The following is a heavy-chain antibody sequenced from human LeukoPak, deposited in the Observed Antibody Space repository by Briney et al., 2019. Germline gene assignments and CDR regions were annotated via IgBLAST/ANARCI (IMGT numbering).Heavy chain of an antibody. D-gene: IGHD6-19*01. V-gene: IGHV3-30*03. CDR1: GFTFSSYW. Sequence: AGGSLRLSCAASGFTFSSYWMSWVRQAPGKGLEWVAVISHDGYNKYSADSVKGRFTISRDNSKNTLYLQMSSLRAEDTAVYYCARGSSGWYSLYWYFDVWGRGTLVTVSS. J-gene: IGHJ2*01. CDR3: ARGSSGWYSLYWYFDV. CDR2: ISHDGYNK.